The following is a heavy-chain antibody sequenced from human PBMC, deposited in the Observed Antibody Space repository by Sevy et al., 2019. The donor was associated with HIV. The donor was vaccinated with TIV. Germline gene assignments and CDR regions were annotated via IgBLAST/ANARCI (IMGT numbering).Heavy chain of an antibody. D-gene: IGHD1-26*01. V-gene: IGHV1-18*04. CDR2: ISAYNGNT. J-gene: IGHJ4*02. CDR3: AREGSGSYLPPSDY. Sequence: ASVKVSCKASGYTFTSYGISWVRQAPGQGLEWMGWISAYNGNTNYAQKLQGRATMTTDTSTSTAYMELRSLRSDDTAVYYCAREGSGSYLPPSDYWGQGTLVTVSS. CDR1: GYTFTSYG.